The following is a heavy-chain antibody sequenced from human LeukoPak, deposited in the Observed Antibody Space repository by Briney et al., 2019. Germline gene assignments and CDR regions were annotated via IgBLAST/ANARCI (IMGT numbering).Heavy chain of an antibody. CDR1: GFTFSSYW. CDR3: ARVQSGYYLDY. CDR2: MYTGGSI. D-gene: IGHD3-3*01. V-gene: IGHV3-53*01. Sequence: PGGSLRLSRAASGFTFSSYWMNWARQAPGKGLEWVSVMYTGGSIFYADSVKGRFTISRDISKNTLYLQMNSLRADDTAVYYCARVQSGYYLDYWGQGTLVTVSS. J-gene: IGHJ4*02.